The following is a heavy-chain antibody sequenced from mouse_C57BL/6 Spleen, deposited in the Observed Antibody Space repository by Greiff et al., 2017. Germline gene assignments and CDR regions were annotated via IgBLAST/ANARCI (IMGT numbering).Heavy chain of an antibody. D-gene: IGHD2-3*01. CDR3: TSYDGYSYYAMDY. V-gene: IGHV14-1*01. CDR1: GFNIKDYY. Sequence: EVQLQESGAELVRPGASVKLSCTASGFNIKDYYMHWVKQRPEQGLEWIGRIDPEDGDTEYAPKFQGKATMTADTSSNTAYLQLSSLTSEDTAVYYCTSYDGYSYYAMDYWGQGTSVTVSS. J-gene: IGHJ4*01. CDR2: IDPEDGDT.